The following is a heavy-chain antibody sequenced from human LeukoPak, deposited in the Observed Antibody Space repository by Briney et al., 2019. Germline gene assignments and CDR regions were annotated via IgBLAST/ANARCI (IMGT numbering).Heavy chain of an antibody. CDR1: GGSISSGSYY. CDR3: ARAGDTVYYFDY. V-gene: IGHV4-61*01. D-gene: IGHD2-21*02. CDR2: SGST. J-gene: IGHJ4*02. Sequence: SETLSLTCTVSGGSISSGSYYWSWIRQPPGKGLEWIGYSGSTNYNPSLKSRVTISVDTAKNQFSLKLTSVTTADTAVYFCARAGDTVYYFDYWGQGTLVIVSA.